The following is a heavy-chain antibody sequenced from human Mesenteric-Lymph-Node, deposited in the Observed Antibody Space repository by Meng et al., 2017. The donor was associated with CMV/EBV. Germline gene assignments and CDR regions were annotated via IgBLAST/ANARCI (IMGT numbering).Heavy chain of an antibody. CDR3: ATREMATTSYYFDY. D-gene: IGHD5-24*01. Sequence: GESLKISCAASRFTFSSFAMSWVRQAPGKGLEWVAVIWYDGSNKYYADSVKGRFTISRDNSKNTLYLQMNSLRAEDTAVYYCATREMATTSYYFDYWGQGTLVTVSS. CDR1: RFTFSSFA. J-gene: IGHJ4*02. V-gene: IGHV3-33*08. CDR2: IWYDGSNK.